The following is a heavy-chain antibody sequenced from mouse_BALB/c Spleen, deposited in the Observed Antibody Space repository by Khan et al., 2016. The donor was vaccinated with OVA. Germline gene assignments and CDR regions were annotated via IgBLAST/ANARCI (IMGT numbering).Heavy chain of an antibody. J-gene: IGHJ4*01. V-gene: IGHV2-6-4*01. Sequence: QMQLEESGPGLVAPSQSLSITCTVSGFSLSRYNIHWVRQPPGKGPEWLGMIWGGGGTDYNSTLKSRLSISKDNSKSQVFLKMNSLQTNDSAMYYCARAYYRYDGYYAMDYWGQGTSVTVSS. CDR3: ARAYYRYDGYYAMDY. CDR1: GFSLSRYN. CDR2: IWGGGGT. D-gene: IGHD2-14*01.